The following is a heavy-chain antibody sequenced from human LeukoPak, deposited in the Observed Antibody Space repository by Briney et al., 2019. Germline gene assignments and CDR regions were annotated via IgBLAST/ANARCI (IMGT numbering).Heavy chain of an antibody. D-gene: IGHD3-22*01. V-gene: IGHV3-21*06. CDR1: GFTFSSDN. CDR2: ISAKSSYI. Sequence: GGSLRLSCAASGFTFSSDNMNWVRQAPGKGLEWVSSISAKSSYIYYADSVKGRFTISRDNAKNSLYLQMNSLRPEDTAVYYCARDPGYYYDTSGYQVYFDFWGQGTLVTVSS. CDR3: ARDPGYYYDTSGYQVYFDF. J-gene: IGHJ4*02.